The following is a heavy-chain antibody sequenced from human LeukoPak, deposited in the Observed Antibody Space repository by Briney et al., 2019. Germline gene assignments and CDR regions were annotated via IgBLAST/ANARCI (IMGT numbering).Heavy chain of an antibody. Sequence: GGSLRLSCAASGFTFSSYGMHWVRQAPGKGLEWVAVIWYDGSNKYYADSVKGRFTISRDNSKSTLYLQMSSLRAEDTAVYYCARTNLFVDTAVNDAFDVWGQGTMVIVSS. V-gene: IGHV3-33*01. CDR2: IWYDGSNK. CDR1: GFTFSSYG. D-gene: IGHD5-18*01. J-gene: IGHJ3*01. CDR3: ARTNLFVDTAVNDAFDV.